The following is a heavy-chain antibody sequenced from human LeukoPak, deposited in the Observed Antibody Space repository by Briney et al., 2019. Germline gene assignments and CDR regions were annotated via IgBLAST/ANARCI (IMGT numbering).Heavy chain of an antibody. Sequence: GGSLRLSCAVSGFSFSSYAMHWVRQAPGKGLEWAALIRHDETNEYYADSVQGRFTISRDTSKNTLYLQMNSLRAEDTAVYYCAKEYTPSSPLGELDSWGQGTLVTVSS. CDR2: IRHDETNE. J-gene: IGHJ4*02. V-gene: IGHV3-30*02. CDR1: GFSFSSYA. CDR3: AKEYTPSSPLGELDS. D-gene: IGHD6-6*01.